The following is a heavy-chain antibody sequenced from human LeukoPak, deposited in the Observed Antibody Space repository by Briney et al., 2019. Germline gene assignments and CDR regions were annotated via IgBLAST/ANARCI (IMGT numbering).Heavy chain of an antibody. D-gene: IGHD2-15*01. J-gene: IGHJ4*02. CDR3: ARGNRAYSELDY. V-gene: IGHV4-31*03. CDR2: IYYSGST. CDR1: GGSISSGGYY. Sequence: SQTLSLTCTVSGGSISSGGYYWSWIRQHPGKGLEWIGYIYYSGSTYYNPSLKSRVTISVDTSKNQFSLKLSSVTAADTAVYYCARGNRAYSELDYWGQGTLVTVSS.